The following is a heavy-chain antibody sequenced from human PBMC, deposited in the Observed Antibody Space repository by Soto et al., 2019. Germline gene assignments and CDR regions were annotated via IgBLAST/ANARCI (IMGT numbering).Heavy chain of an antibody. V-gene: IGHV1-18*01. Sequence: QVQLVQSGAEVKKPGASVKVSCKASGYTFTSYGISWVRQAPGQGLEWMGWISAYNGNTNYAQKLQGRVTMTTDTATSTAYMELRSLRSDDTAVYYCARVRMVYGSYYYGMDVWGQGTTVTVSS. CDR1: GYTFTSYG. J-gene: IGHJ6*02. D-gene: IGHD2-8*01. CDR3: ARVRMVYGSYYYGMDV. CDR2: ISAYNGNT.